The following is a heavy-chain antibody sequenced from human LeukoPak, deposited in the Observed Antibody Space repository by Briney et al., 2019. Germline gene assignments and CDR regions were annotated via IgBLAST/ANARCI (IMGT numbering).Heavy chain of an antibody. V-gene: IGHV4-39*01. Sequence: SETLSLTCTVSGGSISSTTYYWGCLRQPPGKGLEWIVSIYYSGSTYYSPSLKSRVTMSVDTSKNQFSLNLSSVTAADTAVYYCARLYGDYYFDYWGQGTLVTVSS. D-gene: IGHD4-17*01. CDR1: GGSISSTTYY. J-gene: IGHJ4*02. CDR3: ARLYGDYYFDY. CDR2: IYYSGST.